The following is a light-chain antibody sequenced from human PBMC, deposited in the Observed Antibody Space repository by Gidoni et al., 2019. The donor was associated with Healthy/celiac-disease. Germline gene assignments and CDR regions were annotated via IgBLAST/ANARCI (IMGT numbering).Light chain of an antibody. CDR2: DAS. V-gene: IGKV3-11*01. Sequence: EIVLTQSPATLSLSPGERATLSCRASQSVSSYLAWYPQKPGQAPRLLIYDASSRATGIPARFSGSGSGTDFTLTISSLEPEDFAVYYCQQRRNWPPLTFGGGTKVEIK. J-gene: IGKJ4*01. CDR1: QSVSSY. CDR3: QQRRNWPPLT.